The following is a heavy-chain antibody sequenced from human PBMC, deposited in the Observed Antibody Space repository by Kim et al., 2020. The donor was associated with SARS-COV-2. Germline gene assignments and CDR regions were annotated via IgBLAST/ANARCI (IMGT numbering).Heavy chain of an antibody. V-gene: IGHV1-69*13. CDR3: ARARPYDFWSGYYTGGDFPYFDY. CDR1: GGTFSSYA. D-gene: IGHD3-3*01. Sequence: SVKVSCKASGGTFSSYAISWVRQAPGQGLEWMGGIIPIFGTANYAQKFQGRVTITADESTSTAYMELSSLRSEDTAVYYCARARPYDFWSGYYTGGDFPYFDYWGQGTLVTVSS. CDR2: IIPIFGTA. J-gene: IGHJ4*02.